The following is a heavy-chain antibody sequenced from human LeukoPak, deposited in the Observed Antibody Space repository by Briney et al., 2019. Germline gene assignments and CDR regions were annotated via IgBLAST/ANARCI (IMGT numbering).Heavy chain of an antibody. J-gene: IGHJ4*02. CDR1: GFTFTNYA. Sequence: GRSLRLSCAASGFTFTNYAMHWVRQAPGKGLEGVAVISYDGSNKYYADSVKGRFTISRDNAKNSLYLQMNSLRAEDTAVYYCARDPRIAAAGTSDYWGQGTLVTVSS. CDR2: ISYDGSNK. V-gene: IGHV3-30*04. CDR3: ARDPRIAAAGTSDY. D-gene: IGHD6-13*01.